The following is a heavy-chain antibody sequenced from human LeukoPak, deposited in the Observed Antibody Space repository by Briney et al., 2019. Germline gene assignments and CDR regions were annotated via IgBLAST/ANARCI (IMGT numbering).Heavy chain of an antibody. V-gene: IGHV4-34*01. CDR2: INHSGST. CDR1: GGSFSGYY. D-gene: IGHD5-18*01. CDR3: ARGEIQLWQNWFDP. J-gene: IGHJ5*02. Sequence: PSETLSLTCAVYGGSFSGYYWSWIRQPPGKGLEWIGEINHSGSTNYNPSLKSRVTISVDTSKNQFSLKLSSVTAADTAAYYCARGEIQLWQNWFDPWGQGTLVTVSS.